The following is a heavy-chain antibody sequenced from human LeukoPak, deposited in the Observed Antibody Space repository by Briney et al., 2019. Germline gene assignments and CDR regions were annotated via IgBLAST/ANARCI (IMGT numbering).Heavy chain of an antibody. D-gene: IGHD3-3*01. CDR1: GFTFSSYS. CDR2: ISSSSSYI. V-gene: IGHV3-21*01. CDR3: ARESNYDFWSGYYTGYYYYYMDV. Sequence: GESLRLSCAASGFTFSSYSMNWVRQAPGKGLEWASSISSSSSYIYYADSVKGRFTISRDNAKNSLYLQMNSLRAEDTAVYYCARESNYDFWSGYYTGYYYYYMDVWGKGTTVTVSS. J-gene: IGHJ6*03.